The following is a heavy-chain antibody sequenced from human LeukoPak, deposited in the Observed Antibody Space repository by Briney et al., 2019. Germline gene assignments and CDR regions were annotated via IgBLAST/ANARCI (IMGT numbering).Heavy chain of an antibody. CDR3: AQSYDSSGYGY. CDR1: GFTFDNYA. Sequence: PGGSLRFSCAASGFTFDNYAMTWVRQAPGKGLEWVSGISGSGGSTFYPDSVKGRFTISRDNSKNTLYLQMNSLRVEDTAVYYCAQSYDSSGYGYWGQGTLVTVSS. V-gene: IGHV3-23*01. D-gene: IGHD3-22*01. J-gene: IGHJ4*02. CDR2: ISGSGGST.